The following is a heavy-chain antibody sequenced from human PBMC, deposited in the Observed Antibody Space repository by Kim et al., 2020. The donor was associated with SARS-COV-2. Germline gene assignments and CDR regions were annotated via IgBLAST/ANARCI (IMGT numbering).Heavy chain of an antibody. CDR3: ARDLKYSSSWYWYFDL. D-gene: IGHD6-13*01. J-gene: IGHJ2*01. Sequence: SLKSRVTISVDTSKNQFSLKLSSVTAADTAVYYCARDLKYSSSWYWYFDLWGRGTLVTVSS. V-gene: IGHV4-59*01.